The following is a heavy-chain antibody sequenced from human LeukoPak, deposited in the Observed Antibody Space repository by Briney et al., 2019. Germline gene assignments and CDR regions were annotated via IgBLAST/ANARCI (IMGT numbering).Heavy chain of an antibody. CDR2: ISNGY. CDR1: GFVFSSHA. CDR3: VREAGYCTAARCSKTNWFDP. D-gene: IGHD2-8*02. J-gene: IGHJ5*02. Sequence: PGGSLRLSCVASGFVFSSHAMSWVRQAPGKGLEWVSAISNGYYYADSVKGRFTISRDNSKNTVYLQMSSLRAEDTAVYFCVREAGYCTAARCSKTNWFDPWGQGTLVTVSS. V-gene: IGHV3-23*05.